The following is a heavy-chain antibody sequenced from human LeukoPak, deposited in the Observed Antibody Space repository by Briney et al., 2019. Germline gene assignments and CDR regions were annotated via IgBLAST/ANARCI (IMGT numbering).Heavy chain of an antibody. V-gene: IGHV4-61*01. CDR2: IYYSGST. Sequence: PSETLSLTCTVSGGSVSSGSYYWSWIRQPPGKGLEWLGYIYYSGSTNYNPSLKSRVTISVDTSKNQFSLKLSSVTAADTAVYYCARVSPHIGHYYDSSGSEYFQHWGQGTLVTVSS. CDR3: ARVSPHIGHYYDSSGSEYFQH. J-gene: IGHJ1*01. CDR1: GGSVSSGSYY. D-gene: IGHD3-22*01.